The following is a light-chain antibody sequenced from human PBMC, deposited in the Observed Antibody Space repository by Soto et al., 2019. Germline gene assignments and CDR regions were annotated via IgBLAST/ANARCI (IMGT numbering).Light chain of an antibody. V-gene: IGKV3-20*01. Sequence: EIVLTQSPGTLSLSAGERATLSCRASQSVTSGYLAWHQQKPGTASRLLIYDASSRATGIPDRFSGSGSGTDFTLTSSRLEHQDIAVYYCEQYCTCLLYTFGRGTKLEIK. CDR3: EQYCTCLLYT. CDR1: QSVTSGY. J-gene: IGKJ2*01. CDR2: DAS.